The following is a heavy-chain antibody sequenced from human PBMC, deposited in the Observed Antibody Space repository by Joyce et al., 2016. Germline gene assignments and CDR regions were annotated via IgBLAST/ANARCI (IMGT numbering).Heavy chain of an antibody. CDR3: ARGLGTPYGMDV. Sequence: QVQLQESGPGLVKPSETLSLTCTVSGGSISIHYWSWIRQPPGKRLEWMGYIYYSGSTNYNPSLKSRVTISVDTSKNQFALKLRSVSAADAAVYYCARGLGTPYGMDVWGQATTVTVSS. J-gene: IGHJ6*02. D-gene: IGHD7-27*01. CDR2: IYYSGST. V-gene: IGHV4-59*11. CDR1: GGSISIHY.